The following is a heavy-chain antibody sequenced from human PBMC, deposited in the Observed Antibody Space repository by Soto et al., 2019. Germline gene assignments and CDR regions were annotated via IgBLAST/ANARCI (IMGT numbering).Heavy chain of an antibody. J-gene: IGHJ4*02. D-gene: IGHD6-19*01. Sequence: VALVQAGGGVRKPGASVKVSCKNSGYNFTDYDIHWVRQAPGQGLEWVGRMNPNSGRTDYAQKLEGRVTMTRDISISTAYMELSSLGYDDTAVYFCSTWGRNGWYTGFFWGQGTLVTVSS. CDR2: MNPNSGRT. V-gene: IGHV1-8*02. CDR3: STWGRNGWYTGFF. CDR1: GYNFTDYD.